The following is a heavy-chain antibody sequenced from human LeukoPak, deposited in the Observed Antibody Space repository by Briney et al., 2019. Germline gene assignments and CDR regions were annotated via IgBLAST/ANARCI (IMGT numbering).Heavy chain of an antibody. Sequence: PSESLSLTWVVAGESVSNNNWWCWGRQSPGKGLEGIGEVFHSGDANYNPSLKSRVTISVDKSKNQFSLKLSSVPAADTAVYYCARDPAGLTLYYFDSWGQGTLATVSS. V-gene: IGHV4/OR15-8*01. CDR2: VFHSGDA. CDR3: ARDPAGLTLYYFDS. J-gene: IGHJ4*02. D-gene: IGHD4-23*01. CDR1: GESVSNNNW.